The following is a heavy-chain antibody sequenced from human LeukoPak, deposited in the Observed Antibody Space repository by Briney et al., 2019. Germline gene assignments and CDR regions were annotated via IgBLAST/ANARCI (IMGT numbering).Heavy chain of an antibody. Sequence: GASVKDSFKASRYTFTSYGISCVRQAPGQGLEWMGWISAYNGNTNYAQKLQGRVTMTTDTSTSTAYMELRSLRSDDTAVYYCARDWDSSGYLDYWGQGTLVTVSS. J-gene: IGHJ4*02. CDR1: RYTFTSYG. V-gene: IGHV1-18*01. CDR2: ISAYNGNT. D-gene: IGHD3-22*01. CDR3: ARDWDSSGYLDY.